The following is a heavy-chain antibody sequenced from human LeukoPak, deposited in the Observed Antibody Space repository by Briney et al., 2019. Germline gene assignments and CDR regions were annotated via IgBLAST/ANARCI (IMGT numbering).Heavy chain of an antibody. CDR2: IGGSGGST. D-gene: IGHD6-19*01. V-gene: IGHV3-23*01. CDR3: AKDGWDGSGWYEFTNEYYFDY. J-gene: IGHJ4*02. Sequence: GGSLRLSCAASGFTFSSYAMSWVRQTPGKGLEWVSAIGGSGGSTYYADSVKGRFTISRDNSKNTLYLQMNSLRAEDTAVYYCAKDGWDGSGWYEFTNEYYFDYWGQGTLVTVSS. CDR1: GFTFSSYA.